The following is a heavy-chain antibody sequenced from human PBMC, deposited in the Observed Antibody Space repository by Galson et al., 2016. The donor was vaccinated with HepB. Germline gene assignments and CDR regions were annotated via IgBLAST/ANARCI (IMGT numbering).Heavy chain of an antibody. J-gene: IGHJ4*02. Sequence: SLRLSCAASKFSFSNYGMNWVRQAPGKGPEWLASISGNSGYIYYADSLKGRFTISRDNAKNSVYLQMNSLRAEDTAVYYCAREEGYSGWPIDYWGQGTLVTVSS. CDR3: AREEGYSGWPIDY. V-gene: IGHV3-21*01. CDR1: KFSFSNYG. D-gene: IGHD5-12*01. CDR2: ISGNSGYI.